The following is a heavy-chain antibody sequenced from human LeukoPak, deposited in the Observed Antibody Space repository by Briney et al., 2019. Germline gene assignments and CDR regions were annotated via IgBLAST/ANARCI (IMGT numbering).Heavy chain of an antibody. D-gene: IGHD2-21*01. Sequence: PSETLSLTCTVSGGSISSYYWSWIRQPAGKGLEWIGRIYTSGSTNYNPSLKSRVTISVDTSKNQFSLKLSSVTAADTAVYYCARAVVSLYYSYYYIDVWGKGTTVTVSS. CDR1: GGSISSYY. CDR2: IYTSGST. CDR3: ARAVVSLYYSYYYIDV. V-gene: IGHV4-4*07. J-gene: IGHJ6*03.